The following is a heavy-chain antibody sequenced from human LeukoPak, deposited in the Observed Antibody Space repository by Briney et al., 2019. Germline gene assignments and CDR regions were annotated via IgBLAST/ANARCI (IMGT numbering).Heavy chain of an antibody. J-gene: IGHJ4*02. CDR2: MSYDRSNK. Sequence: GGSLRLSCVASGFTFSNYAMHWVRQAPGKGLEWVALMSYDRSNKYYADSVKGRFTISRDNAKNSLYLQMNSLRDEDTAVYYCARDPAYCSGGSCYVWDYWGQGTLVTVSS. V-gene: IGHV3-30-3*01. CDR3: ARDPAYCSGGSCYVWDY. CDR1: GFTFSNYA. D-gene: IGHD2-15*01.